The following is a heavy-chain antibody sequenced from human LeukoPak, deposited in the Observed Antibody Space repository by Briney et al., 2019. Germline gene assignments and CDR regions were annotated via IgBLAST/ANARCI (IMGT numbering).Heavy chain of an antibody. V-gene: IGHV3-11*01. D-gene: IGHD3-3*01. CDR3: AKVPHDFWSGYYLPFDY. CDR2: ISSSGSTI. CDR1: GFTFSDYY. J-gene: IGHJ4*02. Sequence: PGGSLRLSCAAAGFTFSDYYMSWIRQAPGKGLGWVSYISSSGSTIYYADSVKGRFTISRDNSKNTLYLQMNSLRAEDTAVYYCAKVPHDFWSGYYLPFDYWGQGTLVTVSS.